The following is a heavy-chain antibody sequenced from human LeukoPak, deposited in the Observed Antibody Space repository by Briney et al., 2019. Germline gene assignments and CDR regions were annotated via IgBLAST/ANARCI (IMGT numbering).Heavy chain of an antibody. D-gene: IGHD3-10*01. J-gene: IGHJ5*02. Sequence: GGSLRLSCAASGFTFSSYAMHWVRQAPGEGLEWVAVISYDGSNKYYADSVKGRFTISRDNSKNTLYLQMNSLRAEDTAVYYCAKTVRGVIWSWFDHWGQGTLVTVSS. CDR3: AKTVRGVIWSWFDH. V-gene: IGHV3-30*04. CDR1: GFTFSSYA. CDR2: ISYDGSNK.